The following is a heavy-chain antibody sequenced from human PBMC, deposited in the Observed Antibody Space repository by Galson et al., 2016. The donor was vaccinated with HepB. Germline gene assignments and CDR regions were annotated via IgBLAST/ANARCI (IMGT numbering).Heavy chain of an antibody. J-gene: IGHJ5*02. V-gene: IGHV4-31*03. CDR3: VRQSGSHGTAVVPASQRWFDP. CDR1: RGSITSGSYY. CDR2: IDYSGNT. D-gene: IGHD3-10*01. Sequence: TLSLTCTVSRGSITSGSYYWNWIRHHPGKGLGWIGYIDYSGNTYYNPSLKSRVTISVDTSKIQFSLKLGSVTAADTAVYYCVRQSGSHGTAVVPASQRWFDPWGRGTLVTVSS.